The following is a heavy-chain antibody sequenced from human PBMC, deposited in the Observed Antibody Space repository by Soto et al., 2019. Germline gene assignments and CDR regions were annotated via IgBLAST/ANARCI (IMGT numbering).Heavy chain of an antibody. D-gene: IGHD4-4*01. CDR1: GFTFSSFA. CDR3: AKHIPTVNMKYYFDY. J-gene: IGHJ4*02. CDR2: ISGTGGNT. V-gene: IGHV3-23*01. Sequence: PWGSLRLSCAASGFTFSSFAMSWVRQAPGRGLEWVSTISGTGGNTYYADSVKGRFTISRDNSKNTLYLQMNSLRAEDTAVYYCAKHIPTVNMKYYFDYWGRGTLVTVSS.